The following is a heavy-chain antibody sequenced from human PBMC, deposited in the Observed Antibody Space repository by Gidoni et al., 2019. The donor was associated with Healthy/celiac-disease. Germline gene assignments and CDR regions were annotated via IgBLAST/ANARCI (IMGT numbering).Heavy chain of an antibody. J-gene: IGHJ4*02. Sequence: QVQLQESGPGLVKPSGTLSLSCAVAGCSISSSNWWRWVRQPPGKGLEWIGEIYHSGSTNYNPSLKSRVTISVDKSKNQFSLKLSSVTAADTAVYYCARYGATQHQYYFDYWGQGTLVTVSS. V-gene: IGHV4-4*02. CDR3: ARYGATQHQYYFDY. CDR2: IYHSGST. D-gene: IGHD2-15*01. CDR1: GCSISSSNW.